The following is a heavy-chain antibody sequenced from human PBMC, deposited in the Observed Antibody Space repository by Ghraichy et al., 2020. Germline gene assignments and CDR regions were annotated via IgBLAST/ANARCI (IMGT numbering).Heavy chain of an antibody. CDR2: IYYSGST. D-gene: IGHD1-26*01. V-gene: IGHV4-39*01. Sequence: SETLSLTCTVSGGSISSSSYYWGWIRQPPGKGLEWIGSIYYSGSTYYNPSLKSRVTISVDTSKNQFSLKLSSVTAADTAVYYCARPRGGATPGGDYYYGMDVWGQGTTVTVSS. CDR3: ARPRGGATPGGDYYYGMDV. CDR1: GGSISSSSYY. J-gene: IGHJ6*02.